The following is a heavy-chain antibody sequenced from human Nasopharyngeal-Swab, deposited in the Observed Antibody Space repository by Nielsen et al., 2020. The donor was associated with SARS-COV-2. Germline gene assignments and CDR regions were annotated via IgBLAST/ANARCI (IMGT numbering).Heavy chain of an antibody. CDR3: AREFYYRFDY. V-gene: IGHV3-66*01. D-gene: IGHD3-10*01. CDR2: MYHDGRT. J-gene: IGHJ4*02. Sequence: WIRQPPGKGLEWVSVMYHDGRTYYTDSVKGRFTISRDNSKNTVYLQVNSLRAEDTAVYYCAREFYYRFDYWGQGTLVTVSS.